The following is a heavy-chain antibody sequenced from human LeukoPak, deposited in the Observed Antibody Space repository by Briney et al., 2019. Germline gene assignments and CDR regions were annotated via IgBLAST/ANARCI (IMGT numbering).Heavy chain of an antibody. V-gene: IGHV3-21*01. J-gene: IGHJ3*02. CDR1: GFTVSSNY. D-gene: IGHD1-14*01. CDR2: ISSSSSYI. CDR3: ARDSGPPITYNDAFDI. Sequence: PGGSLRLSCAASGFTVSSNYMSRVRQAPGKGLEWVSSISSSSSYIYYADSVKGRFTISRDNAKNSLYLQMNSLRAEDTAVYYCARDSGPPITYNDAFDIWGQGTMVTVSS.